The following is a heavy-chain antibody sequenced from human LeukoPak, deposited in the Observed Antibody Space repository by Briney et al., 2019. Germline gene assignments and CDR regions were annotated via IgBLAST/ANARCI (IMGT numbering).Heavy chain of an antibody. CDR3: ARAARLGAAAGNFDY. CDR1: GGTFSSYA. J-gene: IGHJ4*02. D-gene: IGHD6-13*01. Sequence: SVKVSCKASGGTFSSYAISWVRQAPGQGLEWMGGIIPIFGTANYAQKFQGRVTITTDESTSTAYMELSSLRSEDTAVYYCARAARLGAAAGNFDYWGQGTLVTVSS. CDR2: IIPIFGTA. V-gene: IGHV1-69*05.